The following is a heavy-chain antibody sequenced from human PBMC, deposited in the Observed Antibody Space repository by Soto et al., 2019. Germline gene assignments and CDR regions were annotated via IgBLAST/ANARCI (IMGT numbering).Heavy chain of an antibody. D-gene: IGHD6-6*01. CDR1: GFTFSSYA. Sequence: GGSLRLSCAASGFTFSSYAMSWVRQAPGKGLEWVSAISGSGGSTYYADSVKGRFTISRDNSKNTLYLQMNSLRAEDTAVYYCAKDQEYSSSSASADDAFDIWGQGTMVTVSS. CDR2: ISGSGGST. J-gene: IGHJ3*02. V-gene: IGHV3-23*01. CDR3: AKDQEYSSSSASADDAFDI.